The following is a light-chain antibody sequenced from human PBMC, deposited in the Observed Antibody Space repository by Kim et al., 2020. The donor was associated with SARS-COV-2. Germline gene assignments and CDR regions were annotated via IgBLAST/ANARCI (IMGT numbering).Light chain of an antibody. V-gene: IGKV1-9*01. Sequence: DVQLTQSPSFLSASVGDRVTITCRASQDISDCVGWYQQRPGTAPKLLILAASTLHAGVPSRFSGGGTGTEFSLTIDSLQPEDFATYYCQQVELYPSFGPGTKVDIK. CDR2: AAS. CDR3: QQVELYPS. J-gene: IGKJ3*01. CDR1: QDISDC.